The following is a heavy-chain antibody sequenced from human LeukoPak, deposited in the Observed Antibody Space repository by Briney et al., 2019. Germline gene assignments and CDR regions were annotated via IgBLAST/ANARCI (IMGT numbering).Heavy chain of an antibody. CDR1: GGSISSSSYY. J-gene: IGHJ4*02. Sequence: SETLSLTCTVSGGSISSSSYYWSWIRQPPGKGLEWIGEINHSGSTNYNPSLKSRVTISVDTSKNQFSLKLSSVTAADTAVYYCAREFIVVAGFDYWGQGTLVTVSS. CDR3: AREFIVVAGFDY. CDR2: INHSGST. V-gene: IGHV4-39*07. D-gene: IGHD6-19*01.